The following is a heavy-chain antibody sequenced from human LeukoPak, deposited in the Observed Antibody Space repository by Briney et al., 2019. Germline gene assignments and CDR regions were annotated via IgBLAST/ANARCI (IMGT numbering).Heavy chain of an antibody. J-gene: IGHJ6*03. Sequence: ETLSLTCAVYGGSFSGCYCSWIRPPPGKGLEWIGEINHSGGANYNPSPKRRVTISVDTTKNQFALKLSSVTAADTAVYYCARGAPRISVSYYYYYMDVWGKGTTVTVSS. D-gene: IGHD2-15*01. V-gene: IGHV4-34*01. CDR1: GGSFSGCY. CDR2: INHSGGA. CDR3: ARGAPRISVSYYYYYMDV.